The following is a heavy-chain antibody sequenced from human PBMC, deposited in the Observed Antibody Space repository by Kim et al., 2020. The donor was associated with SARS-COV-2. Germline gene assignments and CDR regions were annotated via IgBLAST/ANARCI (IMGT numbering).Heavy chain of an antibody. CDR2: ISPASNTE. CDR3: AKNYGASVSYDF. Sequence: GGSLRLSCEASGFIFSSSAMTWVRQAPGKGLEWVSAISPASNTEYYADAVRGRFTTSRDNSKSTLFLHMNSLGAEDTAIYYCAKNYGASVSYDFWGQGTL. CDR1: GFIFSSSA. D-gene: IGHD4-17*01. V-gene: IGHV3-23*01. J-gene: IGHJ4*02.